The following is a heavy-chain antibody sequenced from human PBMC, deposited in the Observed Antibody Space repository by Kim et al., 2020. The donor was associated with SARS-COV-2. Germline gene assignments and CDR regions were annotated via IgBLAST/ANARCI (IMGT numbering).Heavy chain of an antibody. Sequence: SETLSLTCTVSGGSISSSSYYWGWIRQPPGKGLEWIGSIYYSGSTYYNPSLKSRVTISVDTSKNQFSLKLSSVTAADTAVYYCARDYTRKVRGVPNWFDPWGQGTLVTVSS. V-gene: IGHV4-39*07. CDR2: IYYSGST. J-gene: IGHJ5*02. CDR1: GGSISSSSYY. CDR3: ARDYTRKVRGVPNWFDP. D-gene: IGHD3-10*01.